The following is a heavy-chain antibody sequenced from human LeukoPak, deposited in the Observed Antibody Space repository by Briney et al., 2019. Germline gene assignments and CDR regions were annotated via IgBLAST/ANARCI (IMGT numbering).Heavy chain of an antibody. CDR1: GYSFATYW. D-gene: IGHD6-13*01. J-gene: IGHJ4*02. Sequence: GESLKISCKGSGYSFATYWIGWVRQMPGKGLEWMGINYPGDSDTTYSPSFQGQVTMSADKSISTAYLQWSSLKASDTAMYYCARQTRGGIVAAGSDYWGQGTLVTVSS. V-gene: IGHV5-51*01. CDR3: ARQTRGGIVAAGSDY. CDR2: NYPGDSDT.